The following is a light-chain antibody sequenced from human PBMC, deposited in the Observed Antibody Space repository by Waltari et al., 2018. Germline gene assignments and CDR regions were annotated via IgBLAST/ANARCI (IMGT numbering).Light chain of an antibody. CDR3: QSYDTSLGVV. J-gene: IGLJ2*01. V-gene: IGLV1-40*01. CDR2: GVN. Sequence: QSVLTQPPSVSGAPGQRVTISCTGSWSKLGEGYAVHWYQQLPGKAPTLLLYGVNTRPPGVPDRFFGSKSGSSASLAIPGLQPEDEADYYCQSYDTSLGVVFGGGTKLTVL. CDR1: WSKLGEGYA.